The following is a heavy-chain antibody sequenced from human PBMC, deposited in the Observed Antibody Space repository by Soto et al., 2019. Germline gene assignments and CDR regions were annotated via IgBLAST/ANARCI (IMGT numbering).Heavy chain of an antibody. Sequence: QVQLVQSGAEVKKPGSSVKVSCKASGGTFSSYAISWVRQAPRQGLEWMGGIIPIFGTANYAQKFQGRVTITADESTSTAYMELSSLRSEDTAVYYCARGHTAMVPKAFEYWGQGTLVTVSS. CDR3: ARGHTAMVPKAFEY. CDR1: GGTFSSYA. CDR2: IIPIFGTA. D-gene: IGHD5-18*01. V-gene: IGHV1-69*01. J-gene: IGHJ4*02.